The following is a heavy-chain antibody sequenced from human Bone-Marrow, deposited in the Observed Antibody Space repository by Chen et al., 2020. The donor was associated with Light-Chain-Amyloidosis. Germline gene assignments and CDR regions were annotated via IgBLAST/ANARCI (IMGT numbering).Heavy chain of an antibody. CDR3: ATQHFLGGYPGE. V-gene: IGHV5-51*01. J-gene: IGHJ4*02. D-gene: IGHD5-12*01. Sequence: EVQLEQSGAEVRKAGESLKISCKTSGYNFTTYGHVRVRQTPGKGLEWMGIIYTRDSETTYNPSFEGHVTISADRSTRTSYLQWSGLKASDSGMYYCATQHFLGGYPGEWGQGTLVTVSS. CDR1: GYNFTTYG. CDR2: IYTRDSET.